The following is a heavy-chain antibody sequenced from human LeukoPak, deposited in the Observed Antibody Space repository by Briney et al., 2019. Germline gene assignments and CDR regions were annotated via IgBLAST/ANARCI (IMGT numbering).Heavy chain of an antibody. CDR2: ISDSGGGT. Sequence: GGSRRLSCAASGLTFSNNAMSWGRNGPRKGLELVSGISDSGGGTHYADSVKGRFIISRDNSKNTLYLQMNSLRAEDTAVYYCVKRGIMIRKVIIVGFHKEAYYFDCWGQGTLVTVSS. CDR1: GLTFSNNA. CDR3: VKRGIMIRKVIIVGFHKEAYYFDC. V-gene: IGHV3-23*01. J-gene: IGHJ4*02. D-gene: IGHD3-10*01.